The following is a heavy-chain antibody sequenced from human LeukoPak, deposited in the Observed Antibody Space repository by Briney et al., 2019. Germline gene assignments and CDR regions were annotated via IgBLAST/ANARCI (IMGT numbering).Heavy chain of an antibody. Sequence: GGSLRLSCAASGFTFDDYAMHWVRQAPGKGLEWVSGISWNSGSIGYADSVKGRFTISRDNAKNSLYLQMNSLRAEDTALYYCAKTNLYWSGYYYYYYMDVWGKGTTVTVSS. CDR2: ISWNSGSI. V-gene: IGHV3-9*01. CDR1: GFTFDDYA. J-gene: IGHJ6*03. D-gene: IGHD2-15*01. CDR3: AKTNLYWSGYYYYYYMDV.